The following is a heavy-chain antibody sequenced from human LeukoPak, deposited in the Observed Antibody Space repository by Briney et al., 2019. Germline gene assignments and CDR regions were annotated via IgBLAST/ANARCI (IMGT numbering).Heavy chain of an antibody. D-gene: IGHD2-2*01. Sequence: GGSLRLSCAASGFTFSSYAMHWVRQAPGKGLEWVSYISSSGSTIYYADSVKGRFTISRDNAKNSLYLQMNSLRAEDTAVYYCAARYQLPSPQCFDYWGQGTLVTVSS. J-gene: IGHJ4*02. CDR3: AARYQLPSPQCFDY. V-gene: IGHV3-48*03. CDR2: ISSSGSTI. CDR1: GFTFSSYA.